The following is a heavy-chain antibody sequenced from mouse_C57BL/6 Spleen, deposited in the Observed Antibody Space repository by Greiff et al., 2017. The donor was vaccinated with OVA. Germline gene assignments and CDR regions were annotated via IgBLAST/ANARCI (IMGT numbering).Heavy chain of an antibody. D-gene: IGHD1-1*01. Sequence: QVQLQQPGAELVRPGSSVKLSCKASGYAFTSYWMDWVKQRPGQGLEWIGNIYPSDSETHYTQKFKDKATLTVDKSSSTAYMQLSSLTSEDSAVDNCARDYGSSNQGFAYWGQGTLVTVSA. CDR3: ARDYGSSNQGFAY. J-gene: IGHJ3*01. V-gene: IGHV1-61*01. CDR1: GYAFTSYW. CDR2: IYPSDSET.